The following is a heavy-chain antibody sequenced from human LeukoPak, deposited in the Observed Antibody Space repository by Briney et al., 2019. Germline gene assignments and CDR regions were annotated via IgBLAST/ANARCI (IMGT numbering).Heavy chain of an antibody. V-gene: IGHV3-23*01. CDR1: GFTFSSYA. D-gene: IGHD3-10*01. J-gene: IGHJ4*02. CDR3: AREGGHYYGSGSYYKAFDY. CDR2: ISGSGGST. Sequence: GGSLRLSCAASGFTFSSYATSWVRQAPGKGLEWVSAISGSGGSTYYADSVKGRFTISRDNSKNTLYLQMNSLRAEDTAVYYCAREGGHYYGSGSYYKAFDYWGQGTLVTVSS.